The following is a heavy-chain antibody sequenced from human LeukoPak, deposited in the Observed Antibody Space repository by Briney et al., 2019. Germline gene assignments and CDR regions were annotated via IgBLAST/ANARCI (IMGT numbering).Heavy chain of an antibody. CDR2: ISYSGST. CDR3: ARGRAFDI. J-gene: IGHJ3*02. V-gene: IGHV4-61*01. CDR1: GGSVTSGRNH. Sequence: PSETLSLTCTVSGGSVTSGRNHWNWIRQPPGKGLEWIGYISYSGSTNYNPSLKSRVTISVDTSKNQFSLKLSSVTAADTAVYYCARGRAFDIWGQGTMVTVSS.